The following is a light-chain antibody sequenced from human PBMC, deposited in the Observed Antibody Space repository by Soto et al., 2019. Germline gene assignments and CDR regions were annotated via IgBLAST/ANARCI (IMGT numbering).Light chain of an antibody. Sequence: EIVMTQSPAALSVSPGERVTLSCRASVSLSTYLAWYQHKPGQAPRLLIYGASTKATGIPARFSGSGSATDFTLTISSLQSEDFAVYYCQSYNDWPFSFGQGTKVDIK. CDR2: GAS. CDR1: VSLSTY. CDR3: QSYNDWPFS. J-gene: IGKJ2*01. V-gene: IGKV3-15*01.